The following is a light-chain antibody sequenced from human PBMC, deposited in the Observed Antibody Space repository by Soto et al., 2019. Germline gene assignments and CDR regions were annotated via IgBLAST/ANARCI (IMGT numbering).Light chain of an antibody. CDR2: AAS. J-gene: IGKJ4*01. V-gene: IGKV1-39*01. CDR3: QQSYSNPLT. CDR1: QSISSH. Sequence: DIHMIQSPSSLSASAGDRVSITCRASQSISSHLNWYQQKPGKAPKLLIYAASSLQSGVPSRFSGSGSGTDFTLTISSLQPEDFATFYCQQSYSNPLTFGGGTKVDI.